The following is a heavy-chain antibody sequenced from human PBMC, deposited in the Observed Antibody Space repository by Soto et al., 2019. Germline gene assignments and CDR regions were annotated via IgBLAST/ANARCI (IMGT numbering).Heavy chain of an antibody. D-gene: IGHD3-10*01. CDR2: IYYTGST. CDR3: ASLYMVRGVRTFDY. V-gene: IGHV4-31*03. J-gene: IGHJ4*02. Sequence: QVQLQESGPGLVKPSQTLSLTCTVSGGSISSGGYYWSWIRQHPGKGLEWIGYIYYTGSTYYNPSLKLRVTTSVDTAKNQFSLKLSSVTAADTAVYYCASLYMVRGVRTFDYWGQGTLVTVSS. CDR1: GGSISSGGYY.